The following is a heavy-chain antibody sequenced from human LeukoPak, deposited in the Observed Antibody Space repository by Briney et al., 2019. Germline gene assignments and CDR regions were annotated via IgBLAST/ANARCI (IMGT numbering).Heavy chain of an antibody. CDR2: IYYSGST. CDR1: GGSISSSSYY. J-gene: IGHJ4*02. Sequence: SETLSLTCTVSGGSISSSSYYWGWIRQPPGKGLEWIGSIYYSGSTYYNPSLKSRVTISVDTSKNQFSLKLSSVTAADTAVYYCAREGPPVVAVAGMVDYRGQGTLVTVSS. D-gene: IGHD6-19*01. CDR3: AREGPPVVAVAGMVDY. V-gene: IGHV4-39*02.